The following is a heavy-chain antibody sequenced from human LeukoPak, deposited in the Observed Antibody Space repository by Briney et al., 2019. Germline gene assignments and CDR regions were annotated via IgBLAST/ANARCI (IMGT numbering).Heavy chain of an antibody. CDR2: IYSGGTT. CDR1: GLTVISNY. J-gene: IGHJ4*02. Sequence: PGGSLRLSCAASGLTVISNYMNWVRQAPGKGLQWVSVIYSGGTTYYADSVKGRFTISRDNSKNTLYLQMNSLRAEDTAVYYCARALLVCNGYNYSPNYFDYWGQGTLVTVSS. CDR3: ARALLVCNGYNYSPNYFDY. V-gene: IGHV3-53*01. D-gene: IGHD5-24*01.